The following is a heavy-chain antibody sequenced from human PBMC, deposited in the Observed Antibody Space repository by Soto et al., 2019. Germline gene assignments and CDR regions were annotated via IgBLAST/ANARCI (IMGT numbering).Heavy chain of an antibody. D-gene: IGHD4-17*01. V-gene: IGHV3-23*01. CDR2: ISGSGGST. CDR1: GFTFSSYA. Sequence: GGSLRFSCAASGFTFSSYAMSWVRQAPGKGLEWVSAISGSGGSTYYADSVKGRFTISRDNSKNTLYLQMNSLRAEDTAVYYCAKNGNYGDYYFDYWGQGTLVTVSS. CDR3: AKNGNYGDYYFDY. J-gene: IGHJ4*02.